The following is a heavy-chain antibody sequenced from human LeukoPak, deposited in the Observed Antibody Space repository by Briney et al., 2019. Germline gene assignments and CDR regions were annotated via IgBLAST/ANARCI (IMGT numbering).Heavy chain of an antibody. D-gene: IGHD2-15*01. V-gene: IGHV3-74*01. CDR2: INSDGSTT. CDR1: GFTFSSYC. Sequence: PGGSLRLSCAASGFTFSSYCMHWVRQAPGKGLVWVSRINSDGSTTNYADSVKGRFTISRDNAENTLYLQMNSLRVDDTAVYYCARRVSATRWFDPWGQGTLVTVSS. J-gene: IGHJ5*02. CDR3: ARRVSATRWFDP.